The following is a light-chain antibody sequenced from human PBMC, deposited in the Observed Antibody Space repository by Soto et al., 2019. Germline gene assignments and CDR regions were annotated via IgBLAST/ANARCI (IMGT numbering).Light chain of an antibody. CDR3: QQYNGWPLT. CDR1: QSVSSN. J-gene: IGKJ4*01. V-gene: IGKV3-15*01. CDR2: AAS. Sequence: EIVMTQSPATLSVSPGERATLSCRASQSVSSNLAWYQQKPDQAPRLLIYAASTRATGIPARFSGSGSGTEFTLTISSLQSEDFALYYCQQYNGWPLTFGGGTKVAI.